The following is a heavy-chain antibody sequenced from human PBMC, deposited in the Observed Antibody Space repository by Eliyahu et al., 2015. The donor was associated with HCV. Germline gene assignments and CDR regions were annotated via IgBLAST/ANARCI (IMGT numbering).Heavy chain of an antibody. J-gene: IGHJ1*01. Sequence: QPGGSLRLSCAASGFTFSSYWMSWVRQAPGKGLEWVANIKQDGSEKYYVDSVKGRFTISRDNAKNSLYLPMNSLRAEDTAVYYCARSLDYDFWSGYYSAEYFQHWGQGTLVTVSS. V-gene: IGHV3-7*01. CDR1: GFTFSSYW. CDR2: IKQDGSEK. D-gene: IGHD3-3*01. CDR3: ARSLDYDFWSGYYSAEYFQH.